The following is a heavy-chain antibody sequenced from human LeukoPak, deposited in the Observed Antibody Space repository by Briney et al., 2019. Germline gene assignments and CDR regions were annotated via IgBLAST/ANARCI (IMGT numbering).Heavy chain of an antibody. CDR3: AKDSERYGVLEY. J-gene: IGHJ4*02. D-gene: IGHD4-17*01. CDR2: ISGRGDST. V-gene: IGHV3-23*01. CDR1: GFTFSSYA. Sequence: GGSLRLSCAASGFTFSSYAMHWVRQGPGKGLEWASTISGRGDSTFYADSVKGRFTISRDNSKNTVYLQLNNLRDEDTAVYYCAKDSERYGVLEYWGQGTLVSVSA.